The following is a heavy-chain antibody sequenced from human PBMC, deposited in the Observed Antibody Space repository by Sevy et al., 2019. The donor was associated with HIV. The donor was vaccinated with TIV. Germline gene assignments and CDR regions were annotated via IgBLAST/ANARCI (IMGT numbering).Heavy chain of an antibody. CDR3: AKNTAAAGTGGFDY. CDR2: ISFDGSNK. V-gene: IGHV3-30*02. J-gene: IGHJ4*02. CDR1: GLIFSHYG. D-gene: IGHD6-13*01. Sequence: GGSLRLSCAVSGLIFSHYGMHWVRQAPGKGLEWVAFISFDGSNKYYVDSVKGRFTISRDNSKNTLYLQMNSLRTEDTALYYCAKNTAAAGTGGFDYWGQGTLVTVSS.